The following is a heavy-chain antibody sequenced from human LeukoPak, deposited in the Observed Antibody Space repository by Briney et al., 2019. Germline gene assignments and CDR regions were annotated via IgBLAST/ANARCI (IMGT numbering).Heavy chain of an antibody. V-gene: IGHV4-59*01. CDR3: ARGLGDHGYFDY. Sequence: SETLSLTCTVSGGSISSYYWRWIRQPPGRGREWIGYIYYSGSTNYSPSLKSRVTISVDTSKNQFSLKLSSVTAADTAVYYCARGLGDHGYFDYWGQGTLVTVSS. J-gene: IGHJ4*02. CDR2: IYYSGST. D-gene: IGHD3-10*01. CDR1: GGSISSYY.